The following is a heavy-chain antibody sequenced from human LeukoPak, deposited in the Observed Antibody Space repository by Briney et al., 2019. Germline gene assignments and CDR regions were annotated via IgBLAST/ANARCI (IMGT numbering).Heavy chain of an antibody. CDR2: IYYSGST. CDR3: ARLRSTMVRGALFDY. Sequence: SETLSLTCTVSGGSISSSSYYWGWIRQPPGKGLEWIGSIYYSGSTYYNPSLKSRVTISVDTSKSQFSLKLSSVTAADTAVYYCARLRSTMVRGALFDYWGQGTLVTVSS. CDR1: GGSISSSSYY. V-gene: IGHV4-39*01. J-gene: IGHJ4*02. D-gene: IGHD3-10*01.